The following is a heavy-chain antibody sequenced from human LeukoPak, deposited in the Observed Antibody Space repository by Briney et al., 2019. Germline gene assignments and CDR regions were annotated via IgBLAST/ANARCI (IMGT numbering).Heavy chain of an antibody. CDR3: AREGSSASGQDWYAFDI. J-gene: IGHJ3*02. V-gene: IGHV1-2*02. CDR1: AFTFTDYY. D-gene: IGHD5-12*01. Sequence: ASVTVSFTASAFTFTDYYVQWVRQVPGQGLEWVGWMYFNSGATRYAPKFQGRVTLTGDTAINTVYMELVSLGSDDTAMYYCAREGSSASGQDWYAFDIWGQETMVTVSS. CDR2: MYFNSGAT.